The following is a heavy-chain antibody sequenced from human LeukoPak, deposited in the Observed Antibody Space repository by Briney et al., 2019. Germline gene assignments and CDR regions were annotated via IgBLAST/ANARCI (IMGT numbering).Heavy chain of an antibody. J-gene: IGHJ6*03. CDR3: ARDGGGYDYYYYYMDV. CDR1: GYTFTSYY. CDR2: INPSGGST. Sequence: ASVKVSCKASGYTFTSYYMHWVRQAPGQGLEWMGIINPSGGSTSYAQKFQGRVTMTRDTSTSTVYMELSSLRSDDTAVYYCARDGGGYDYYYYYMDVWGKGTTVTISS. D-gene: IGHD5-12*01. V-gene: IGHV1-46*01.